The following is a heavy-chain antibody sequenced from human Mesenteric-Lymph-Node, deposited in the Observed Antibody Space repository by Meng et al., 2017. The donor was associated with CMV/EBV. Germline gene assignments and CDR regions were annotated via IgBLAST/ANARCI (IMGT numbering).Heavy chain of an antibody. CDR2: INSDGSST. Sequence: GGSLRLSCAASGFTFSHYAMSWVRQAPGKGLVWVSRINSDGSSTSYADSVKGRFTISRDNAKNTLYLQMNSLRAEDTAVYYCARDQCSSTSCYKYFQHWGQGTLVTVSS. CDR3: ARDQCSSTSCYKYFQH. D-gene: IGHD2-2*02. J-gene: IGHJ1*01. V-gene: IGHV3-74*01. CDR1: GFTFSHYA.